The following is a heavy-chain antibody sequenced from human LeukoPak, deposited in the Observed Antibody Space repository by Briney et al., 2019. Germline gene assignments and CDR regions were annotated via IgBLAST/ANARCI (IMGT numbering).Heavy chain of an antibody. CDR1: GFTFSSYW. CDR2: LNSDGSST. CDR3: ARASLIAAAGTTRAFDI. D-gene: IGHD6-13*01. Sequence: GESLRLSCAASGFTFSSYWMHWVRQAPGKGLVWVSRLNSDGSSTSYADSVKGRFTISRDNAKNTPYLQMNSLRAEDTAVYYCARASLIAAAGTTRAFDIWGQGTMVTVSS. J-gene: IGHJ3*02. V-gene: IGHV3-74*01.